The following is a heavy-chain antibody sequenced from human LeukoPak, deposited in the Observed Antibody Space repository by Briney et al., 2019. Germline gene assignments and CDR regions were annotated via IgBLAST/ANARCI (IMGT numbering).Heavy chain of an antibody. V-gene: IGHV3-21*01. CDR1: GFTFSSYS. D-gene: IGHD1-26*01. CDR3: ARDVFLRWELAVADLDF. Sequence: GGSLRLSCAASGFTFSSYSMNWVRQAPGKGLEWVSSISSSSSYIYYADSVKGRFTISRDNPKNSLYLQMNSMRPEDTAVYYCARDVFLRWELAVADLDFWGKGTTVTVSS. J-gene: IGHJ6*04. CDR2: ISSSSSYI.